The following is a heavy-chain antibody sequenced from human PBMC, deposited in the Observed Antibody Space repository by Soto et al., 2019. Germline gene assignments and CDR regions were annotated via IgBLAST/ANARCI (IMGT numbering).Heavy chain of an antibody. V-gene: IGHV1-18*01. J-gene: IGHJ4*02. Sequence: QVPLVQSGAEVKKPGASVKVSCKASGYTFTNIGIIWVRQAPGQGLEWMGWISSYDGNTNYAQKFQGRVTMTTDTSTSTAYMELRSLRSDDTAVYYCARGGHCTSTSCYGMFDYWGQGTLVTVSS. CDR2: ISSYDGNT. CDR3: ARGGHCTSTSCYGMFDY. CDR1: GYTFTNIG. D-gene: IGHD2-2*01.